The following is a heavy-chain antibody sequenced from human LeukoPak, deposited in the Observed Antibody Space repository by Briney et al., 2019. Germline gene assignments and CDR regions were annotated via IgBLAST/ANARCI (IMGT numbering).Heavy chain of an antibody. CDR3: AKDLRASRRPRFDY. CDR1: GFTFSSYA. Sequence: GGSLRLXCAASGFTFSSYAMSWVRQAPGKGLEWVSAISGSGGSTYYADSVKGRFTISRDNSKSTLYLQMNSLRAEDTAVYYCAKDLRASRRPRFDYWGQGTLVTVSS. CDR2: ISGSGGST. J-gene: IGHJ4*02. V-gene: IGHV3-23*01.